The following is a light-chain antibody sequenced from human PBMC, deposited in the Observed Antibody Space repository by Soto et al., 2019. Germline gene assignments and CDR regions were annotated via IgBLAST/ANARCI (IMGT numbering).Light chain of an antibody. Sequence: SYELAQPPSVSVAPGQTARITCGGNNIGSQSVHWYQQKPGQAPVLVVYDDADRPSGVPERFSGSKSGNMATLTISRVEAGDEADYYCQVCESNSVVVSGIGTKVTVL. CDR3: QVCESNSVVV. J-gene: IGLJ1*01. CDR1: NIGSQS. CDR2: DDA. V-gene: IGLV3-21*02.